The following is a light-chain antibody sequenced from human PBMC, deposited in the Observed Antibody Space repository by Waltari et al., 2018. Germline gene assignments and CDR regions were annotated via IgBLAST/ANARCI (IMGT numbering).Light chain of an antibody. V-gene: IGKV3-20*01. CDR1: QSVSRA. Sequence: EIVLTQSPGTLSLSPGERATLSCRTSQSVSRALAWYQQKPGQAPRLLIYGIFNRATGIPGRFSGSGSGTDFSLTISRLEPEDFAVYYCQHYVMLPVTFGQGTRVEVK. CDR2: GIF. J-gene: IGKJ1*01. CDR3: QHYVMLPVT.